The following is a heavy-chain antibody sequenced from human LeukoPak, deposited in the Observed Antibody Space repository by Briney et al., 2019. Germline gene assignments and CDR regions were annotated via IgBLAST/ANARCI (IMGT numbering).Heavy chain of an antibody. CDR2: ISSSSDTI. V-gene: IGHV3-48*02. Sequence: GGSLRLSCAASGFTFSSYSMNWVRQAPGKGLEWVSYISSSSDTIYYADSVRGRLTTSRDNAKNSLYLLMNSLRDEDTAVYYCVRDRYYDSMWGAEYFQHWGQGTLVTVSS. D-gene: IGHD3-22*01. CDR3: VRDRYYDSMWGAEYFQH. CDR1: GFTFSSYS. J-gene: IGHJ1*01.